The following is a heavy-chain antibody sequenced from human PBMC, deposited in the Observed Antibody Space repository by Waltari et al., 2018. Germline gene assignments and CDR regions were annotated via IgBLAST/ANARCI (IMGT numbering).Heavy chain of an antibody. Sequence: QVQLVESGGGVVQPGRSLRLACDASGSTFGRFGMHWVRQAPGKGLEWVAVIWHDGSNEYYVDSVKGRFTISRDNSKNTLYLQMNSLRAEDSAVYYCASQSTTLFDYWGQGTLVTVSS. CDR3: ASQSTTLFDY. CDR2: IWHDGSNE. J-gene: IGHJ4*02. D-gene: IGHD2-15*01. V-gene: IGHV3-33*01. CDR1: GSTFGRFG.